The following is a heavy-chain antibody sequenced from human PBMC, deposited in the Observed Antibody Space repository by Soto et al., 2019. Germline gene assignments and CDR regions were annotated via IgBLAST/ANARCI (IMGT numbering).Heavy chain of an antibody. J-gene: IGHJ4*02. V-gene: IGHV1-8*01. CDR1: GYTFTSYD. CDR3: ARGITIFGVVPG. CDR2: MNPNSGNT. Sequence: QVPLVQSGAEVKKPEASVKVSCKASGYTFTSYDINWVRQATGQGLEWMGWMNPNSGNTGYAQKFQGRVTMTRNTSISTAYMELSSLRSEDTAVYYCARGITIFGVVPGWGQGTLVTVSS. D-gene: IGHD3-3*01.